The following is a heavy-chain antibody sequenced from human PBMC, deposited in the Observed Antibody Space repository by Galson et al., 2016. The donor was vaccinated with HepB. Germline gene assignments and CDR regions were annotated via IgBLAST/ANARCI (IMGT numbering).Heavy chain of an antibody. CDR3: ARDLWELNRDWYFDL. J-gene: IGHJ2*01. V-gene: IGHV3-21*01. CDR2: ISGSGRYI. Sequence: SLRLSCAASGLTLSSYSFNWVRQAPGKGLEWVASISGSGRYIKYADSMKGRFTISRDNAKNSLYLQMNSLRAEDTAVYYCARDLWELNRDWYFDLWGRGTLVTVSS. CDR1: GLTLSSYS. D-gene: IGHD1-26*01.